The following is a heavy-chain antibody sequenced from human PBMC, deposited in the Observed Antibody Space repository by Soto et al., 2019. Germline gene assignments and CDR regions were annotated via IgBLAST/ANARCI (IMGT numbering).Heavy chain of an antibody. CDR1: GYTFSNYG. V-gene: IGHV1-18*01. J-gene: IGHJ4*01. D-gene: IGHD2-2*01. CDR3: ARDPLSSSLSGSFEF. Sequence: QVQLVQSGAEVKKPGASVKVSCKTSGYTFSNYGVNWVRQAPGQGLEWMGWISGYNGNTHYAQKFQGRVTMTTDTSTSTAYMALTSLTSDATAAYYCARDPLSSSLSGSFEFWGHGTLVTVSS. CDR2: ISGYNGNT.